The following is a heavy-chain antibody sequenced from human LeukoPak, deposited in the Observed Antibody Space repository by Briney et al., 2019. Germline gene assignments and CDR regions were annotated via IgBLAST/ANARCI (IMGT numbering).Heavy chain of an antibody. CDR2: MSYDGRYR. CDR1: GFTFYFYA. J-gene: IGHJ4*01. Sequence: PGGSLRLSCTTSGFTFYFYAMHWVRQAPGKGLEWVAVMSYDGRYRYYADSAKGRFTISRDNSKRTLYLEMSSLRPEDTALYYCARSELYYGSESYYHLDYWGHGTLVTVSS. D-gene: IGHD3-10*01. V-gene: IGHV3-30*03. CDR3: ARSELYYGSESYYHLDY.